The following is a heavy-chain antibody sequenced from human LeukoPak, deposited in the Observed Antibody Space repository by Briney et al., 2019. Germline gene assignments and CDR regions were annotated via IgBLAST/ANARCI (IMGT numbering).Heavy chain of an antibody. V-gene: IGHV4-4*07. CDR3: ARQFIVGSTFHAFDI. J-gene: IGHJ3*02. CDR1: VVSMNHYY. Sequence: MASETLSLTCSVSVVSMNHYYWSWLRQSAGNRLEWIGRIYSSGSTNYNPSLEGRVTMSVDTSKKEFSLQLTSVTAADMAVYYCARQFIVGSTFHAFDIWGQGTTVTVSS. D-gene: IGHD1-26*01. CDR2: IYSSGST.